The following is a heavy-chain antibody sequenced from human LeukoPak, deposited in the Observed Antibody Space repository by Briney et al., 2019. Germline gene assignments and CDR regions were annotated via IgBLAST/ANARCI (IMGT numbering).Heavy chain of an antibody. CDR1: GDSMSGGGYS. CDR3: ARRRKRGADFDY. D-gene: IGHD3-10*01. V-gene: IGHV4-30-2*01. Sequence: SQTLSLTCAVSGDSMSGGGYSWSWVRQPLGKGLEWTGNIYRSGSTYYNPSLKSRSSMSLDRSQNQFSLRLSSVTAADTAVYYCARRRKRGADFDYWGQGILVTVSS. CDR2: IYRSGST. J-gene: IGHJ4*02.